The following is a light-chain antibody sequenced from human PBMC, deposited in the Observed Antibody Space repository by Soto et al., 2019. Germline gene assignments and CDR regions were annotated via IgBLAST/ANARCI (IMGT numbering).Light chain of an antibody. V-gene: IGKV1-39*01. CDR2: AAS. Sequence: DIEMTQSPSSLSASVGDSVAITCRASQPIRKHLNWYPQKLGVAPKLLFFAASSLPTGVPSRFSGTGSGTDFTTTLHHPPPADFATYYRQQTDSAPPFTFGQGTKV. CDR3: QQTDSAPPFT. CDR1: QPIRKH. J-gene: IGKJ2*01.